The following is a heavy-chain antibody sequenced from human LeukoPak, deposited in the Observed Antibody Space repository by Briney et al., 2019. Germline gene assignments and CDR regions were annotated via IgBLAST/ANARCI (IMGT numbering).Heavy chain of an antibody. V-gene: IGHV3-48*03. CDR3: ARSFDI. Sequence: GGSLSVSCAASGFTFSSYDMNWVRQAPGKGLEWVSFISSSGTTIDYADFVKGRFTISRDNTKNSLYLQMNSLRVEDTAIYHCARSFDIWGQGTMVTVSP. CDR2: ISSSGTTI. J-gene: IGHJ3*02. CDR1: GFTFSSYD.